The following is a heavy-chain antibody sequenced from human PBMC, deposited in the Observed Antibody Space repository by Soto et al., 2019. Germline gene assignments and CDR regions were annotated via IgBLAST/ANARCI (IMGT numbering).Heavy chain of an antibody. CDR2: INSSSSPI. CDR3: VYELWWVPHV. J-gene: IGHJ6*04. Sequence: EVQLVESGGGLVQPGGSLRLSCAASGFTFNTYNMNWVRQAPGKRPEWVSYINSSSSPIFSASSVKGRFIASRANDRTLQYLKMTSLRAGDTAVYYCVYELWWVPHVWSKWTTVTVSS. D-gene: IGHD3-3*01. CDR1: GFTFNTYN. V-gene: IGHV3-48*01.